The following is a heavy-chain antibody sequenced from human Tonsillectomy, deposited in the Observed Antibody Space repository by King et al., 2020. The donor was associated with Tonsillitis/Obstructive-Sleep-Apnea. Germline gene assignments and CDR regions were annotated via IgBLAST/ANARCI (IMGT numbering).Heavy chain of an antibody. CDR2: IDPSDSYS. Sequence: VQLVESGAEVEKPGESLRISCTGSGYTFTNSWITWVRQMPGKGLKWMGRIDPSDSYSSYSPSFQGHVTISADKSISTAYLQWSSLTASDTAIYYCVTQTGILARTPDHNAFDPWGQGTLVTVSS. CDR3: VTQTGILARTPDHNAFDP. D-gene: IGHD2-15*01. CDR1: GYTFTNSW. V-gene: IGHV5-10-1*03. J-gene: IGHJ5*02.